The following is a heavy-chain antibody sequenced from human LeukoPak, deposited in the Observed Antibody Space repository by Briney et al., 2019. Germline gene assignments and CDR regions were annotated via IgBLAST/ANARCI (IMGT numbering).Heavy chain of an antibody. CDR1: GGSISSSIYY. V-gene: IGHV4-39*01. CDR3: ASRSESDVTYYDILTEYYFDY. CDR2: IYYSGST. Sequence: SETLSLTCTVSGGSISSSIYYWGWIRQPPGKGLEWIGSIYYSGSTYYNPPLKSRVTISVDTSKNQFSLKLSSVTAADTAVYYCASRSESDVTYYDILTEYYFDYWGQGTLVTVSS. J-gene: IGHJ4*02. D-gene: IGHD3-9*01.